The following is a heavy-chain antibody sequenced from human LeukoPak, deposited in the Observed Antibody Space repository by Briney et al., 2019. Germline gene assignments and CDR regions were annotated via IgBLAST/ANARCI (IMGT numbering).Heavy chain of an antibody. Sequence: GASVKVSCKASGYTFTAHYMHWVRQAPGQGLEWMGWISAYNGNTNYAQKLQGRVTMTTDTSTSTAYMELRSLRSDDTAVYYCARQTGYYGSGSHIDYWGQGTLVTVSS. CDR3: ARQTGYYGSGSHIDY. V-gene: IGHV1-18*04. CDR2: ISAYNGNT. D-gene: IGHD3-10*01. J-gene: IGHJ4*02. CDR1: GYTFTAHY.